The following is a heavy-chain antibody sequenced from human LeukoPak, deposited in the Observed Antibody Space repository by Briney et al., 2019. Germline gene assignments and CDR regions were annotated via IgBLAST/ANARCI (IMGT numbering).Heavy chain of an antibody. J-gene: IGHJ3*02. D-gene: IGHD6-13*01. CDR3: ASLRKYSSSWYDSDAFDI. CDR1: GGSISSGGYY. V-gene: IGHV4-31*03. Sequence: SETLSLTCTVSGGSISSGGYYWSWIRQHPGKGLEWIGYIYYSGSTYYNPSLKSRVTISVDTSKNRFSLKLSSVTAADTAVYYCASLRKYSSSWYDSDAFDIWGQGTMVTVSS. CDR2: IYYSGST.